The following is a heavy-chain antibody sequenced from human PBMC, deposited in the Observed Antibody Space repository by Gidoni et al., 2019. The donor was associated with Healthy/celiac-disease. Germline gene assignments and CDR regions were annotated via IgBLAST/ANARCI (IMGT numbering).Heavy chain of an antibody. D-gene: IGHD3-22*01. CDR3: ARDHDYYDSSGYHDGFDY. J-gene: IGHJ4*02. Sequence: QVQLVESGGGVVQPGRSLRLPCAAPGFTFSSYGMHWVRQAPGKGLEWVAVIWYDGSNKYYADSVKGRFTISRDNSKNTLYLQMNSLRAEDTAVYYCARDHDYYDSSGYHDGFDYWGQGTLVTVSS. V-gene: IGHV3-33*01. CDR2: IWYDGSNK. CDR1: GFTFSSYG.